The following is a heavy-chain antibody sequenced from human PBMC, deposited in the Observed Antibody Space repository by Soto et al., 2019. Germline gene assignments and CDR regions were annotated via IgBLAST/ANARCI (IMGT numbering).Heavy chain of an antibody. CDR1: GYTFTSYY. Sequence: ASVKVSCKASGYTFTSYYMHWVRQAPGQGLEWMGIINPSGGSTSYAQKFQGRVTMTRDTSTSTVYMELSSLRSEDTAVYYCARTRPPVRATVYYYGMDVWGQGTTVTVSS. V-gene: IGHV1-46*01. CDR2: INPSGGST. J-gene: IGHJ6*02. D-gene: IGHD1-26*01. CDR3: ARTRPPVRATVYYYGMDV.